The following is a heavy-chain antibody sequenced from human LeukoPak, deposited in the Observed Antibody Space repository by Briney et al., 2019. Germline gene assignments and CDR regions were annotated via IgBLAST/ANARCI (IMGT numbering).Heavy chain of an antibody. CDR2: IYPGDSDA. V-gene: IGHV5-51*01. Sequence: GESLKISCKASGYNFANYWIGWVRQMPGKGLEWMGMIYPGDSDARFTPSFQGHVTMSVDRSITTAFMQWSSLEASDTAIYFCARYDPRENTSDFWGQGTLITVSS. J-gene: IGHJ4*02. D-gene: IGHD1-26*01. CDR1: GYNFANYW. CDR3: ARYDPRENTSDF.